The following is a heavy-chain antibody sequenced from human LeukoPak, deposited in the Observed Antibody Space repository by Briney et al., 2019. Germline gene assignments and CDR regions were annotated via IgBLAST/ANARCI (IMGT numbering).Heavy chain of an antibody. V-gene: IGHV4-4*08. Sequence: SETLSLTCTVSGGSISSYYWSWIRQPPGKGLEWIGNIYPTGSTYYNPSLKSRVTISVDTSKNQFSLKVSSVSAADTAVYYCARAYSSSWYWNWFDPWGQGTLVTVCS. D-gene: IGHD6-13*01. CDR1: GGSISSYY. CDR2: IYPTGST. CDR3: ARAYSSSWYWNWFDP. J-gene: IGHJ5*02.